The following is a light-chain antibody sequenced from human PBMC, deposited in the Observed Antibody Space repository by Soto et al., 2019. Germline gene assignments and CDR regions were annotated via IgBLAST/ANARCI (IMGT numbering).Light chain of an antibody. J-gene: IGLJ1*01. CDR2: EGS. Sequence: QSVLTQPASVSGSPGQSVTISCTGTSSDVGGYNLVSWYQQHPGKAPKLMIYEGSKRPSGVSNRFSGSKSGNTASLTISGLQAEDEADYYCCSYAGSSTFVYVFGTGTKAPS. CDR3: CSYAGSSTFVYV. CDR1: SSDVGGYNL. V-gene: IGLV2-23*03.